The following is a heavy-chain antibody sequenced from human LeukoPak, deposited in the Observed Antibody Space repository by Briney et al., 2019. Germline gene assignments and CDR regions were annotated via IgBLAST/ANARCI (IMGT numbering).Heavy chain of an antibody. Sequence: SETLSLTCTVSGGSISSSSYYWGWIRQPPGKGLEWIGSIYYSGSTYYHPSLKSRVTISVDTSKNQFSLKLSSVTAADMAVYYCARGNRESRAAAVTFDYWGQGTLVTVSS. D-gene: IGHD6-13*01. CDR2: IYYSGST. J-gene: IGHJ4*02. CDR1: GGSISSSSYY. V-gene: IGHV4-39*07. CDR3: ARGNRESRAAAVTFDY.